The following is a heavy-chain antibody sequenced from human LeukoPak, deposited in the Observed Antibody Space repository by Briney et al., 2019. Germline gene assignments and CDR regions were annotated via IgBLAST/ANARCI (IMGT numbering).Heavy chain of an antibody. J-gene: IGHJ4*02. D-gene: IGHD5-18*01. Sequence: SQTLSLTCTVSGGSISSGDYYWSWIRQPPGKGLEWIGYIYYSGSTYYNPSLKSRVTISVDTSKNQFSLKLSSVTAADTAVYYWAREEDTAMVRGSGSFDYWGQGTLVTVSS. CDR2: IYYSGST. CDR3: AREEDTAMVRGSGSFDY. V-gene: IGHV4-30-4*08. CDR1: GGSISSGDYY.